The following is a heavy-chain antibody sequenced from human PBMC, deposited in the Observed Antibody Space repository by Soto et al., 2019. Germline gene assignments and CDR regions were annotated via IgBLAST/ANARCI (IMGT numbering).Heavy chain of an antibody. J-gene: IGHJ4*02. CDR3: AKRVNSGPGSQYFDY. V-gene: IGHV3-23*01. CDR1: GFTFSSYS. CDR2: FRSSGDGGTT. D-gene: IGHD3-10*01. Sequence: GGSLRLSCAASGFTFSSYSMSWVRQAPGKGLEWVSGFRSSGDGGTTYYADSVKGRFTISRDNSKNTLFLQMNSLRAEDTAIYYCAKRVNSGPGSQYFDYWGQGTLVTVSS.